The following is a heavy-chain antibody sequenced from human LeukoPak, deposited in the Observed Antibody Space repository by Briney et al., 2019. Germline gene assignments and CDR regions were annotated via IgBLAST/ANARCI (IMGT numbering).Heavy chain of an antibody. CDR2: INSDGSWT. V-gene: IGHV3-74*01. J-gene: IGHJ4*02. CDR1: GNYW. D-gene: IGHD2/OR15-2a*01. Sequence: GGSLRLSCAASGNYWMHWVRQAPGKGLVWVSHINSDGSWTSYADSVKGRFTISKDNAKNTVYLQMNSLRAEDTAVYYCVSFYETYWGRGTLITVSS. CDR3: VSFYETY.